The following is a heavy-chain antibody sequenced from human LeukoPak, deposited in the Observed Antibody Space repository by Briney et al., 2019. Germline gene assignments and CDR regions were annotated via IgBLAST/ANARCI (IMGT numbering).Heavy chain of an antibody. CDR2: IRYDGSNK. Sequence: PGGSLRLFCAASGFTFSSYGIHWVRQAPGKGLEWVAFIRYDGSNKHYTDSVKGRFTISRENSKNTLYMQMNGLRAEDTAVYYCAKGRGWEASYYYYYMDVWGKGTTVTISS. CDR3: AKGRGWEASYYYYYMDV. D-gene: IGHD1-26*01. V-gene: IGHV3-30*02. CDR1: GFTFSSYG. J-gene: IGHJ6*03.